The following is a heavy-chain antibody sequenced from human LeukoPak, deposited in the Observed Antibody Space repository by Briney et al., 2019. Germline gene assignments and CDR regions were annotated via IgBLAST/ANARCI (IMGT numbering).Heavy chain of an antibody. CDR3: ARSPHILTGENFDY. J-gene: IGHJ4*02. Sequence: GASVKVSCKASGYTFTGYYLHWVRQAPGQGLEWMGWINPTSGGTNYAQKFQDRVTVTRDTSISTAYMELSRLRSDDTAVYYCARSPHILTGENFDYWGQGTLVTVSS. CDR2: INPTSGGT. CDR1: GYTFTGYY. D-gene: IGHD3-9*01. V-gene: IGHV1-2*02.